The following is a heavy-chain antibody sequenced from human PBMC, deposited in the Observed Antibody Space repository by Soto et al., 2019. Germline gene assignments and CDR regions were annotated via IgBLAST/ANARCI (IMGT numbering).Heavy chain of an antibody. CDR3: ARLQAAVPHY. CDR2: IFYDGYT. V-gene: IGHV4-39*01. CDR1: GDSISGSPYF. J-gene: IGHJ4*02. Sequence: QLQLQESGPGLVMPSETLSLTCTVSGDSISGSPYFWGWIRQPPGKRLEWIGSIFYDGYTLYPPSLRSRVTISVDTSKNQFSLNLASVAAADTATYFCARLQAAVPHYWGQGTLVTVSS. D-gene: IGHD6-13*01.